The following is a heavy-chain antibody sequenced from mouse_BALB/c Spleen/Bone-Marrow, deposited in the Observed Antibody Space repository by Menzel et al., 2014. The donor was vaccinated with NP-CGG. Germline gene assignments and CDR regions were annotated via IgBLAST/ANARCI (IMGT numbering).Heavy chain of an antibody. V-gene: IGHV2-9*02. CDR3: ARDGATATLAY. D-gene: IGHD1-2*01. Sequence: VKLVESGPGLVAPSQSLSITCTVSGFSLTSYGVHWVRQPPGKGLEWLGVIWAGGSTNYNSALMSRLSISKDNSKSXVFLKMNSLQTDDTAMYYCARDGATATLAYWGQGTLVTVPA. J-gene: IGHJ3*01. CDR2: IWAGGST. CDR1: GFSLTSYG.